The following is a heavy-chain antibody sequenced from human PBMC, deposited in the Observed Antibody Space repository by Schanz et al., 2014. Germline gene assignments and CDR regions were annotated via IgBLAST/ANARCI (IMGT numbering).Heavy chain of an antibody. CDR2: ISGFGTGA. V-gene: IGHV3-23*04. Sequence: EVQLVESGGGLVQPGGSLRLSCAASGFTFSNYWMSWVRQAPGKGLEWISGISGFGTGAYYADSVKGRFSISRDNSKNTLYLQMNSLRAEDTAVYFCARDGGRDGYNLAFDVWGQGTLVTVSS. J-gene: IGHJ3*01. D-gene: IGHD5-12*01. CDR1: GFTFSNYW. CDR3: ARDGGRDGYNLAFDV.